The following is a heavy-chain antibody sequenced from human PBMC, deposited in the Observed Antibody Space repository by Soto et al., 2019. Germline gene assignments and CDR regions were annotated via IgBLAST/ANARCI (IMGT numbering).Heavy chain of an antibody. V-gene: IGHV3-9*01. Sequence: EVQLVESGGGLVQPGRSLRLSCAASGFSFDEYAMHWVRQAPGNGLEWVSGISWNSGTMGYGDSVKGRFTISRDNAKNSLYLQMNSLRAEDTALYYCAKGFCSSTRCLTYSYMDVWGKGTTVTVSS. D-gene: IGHD2-2*01. CDR2: ISWNSGTM. J-gene: IGHJ6*03. CDR3: AKGFCSSTRCLTYSYMDV. CDR1: GFSFDEYA.